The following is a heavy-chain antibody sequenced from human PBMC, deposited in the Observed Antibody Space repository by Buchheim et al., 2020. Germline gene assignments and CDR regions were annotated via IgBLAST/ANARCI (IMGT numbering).Heavy chain of an antibody. V-gene: IGHV4-39*07. CDR3: AREYSTSSGPSFDY. CDR2: INYSGSA. D-gene: IGHD6-6*01. Sequence: QLQLQESGPGLVKPSETLSLICSVSGGSISSRGYYWGWIRQPPGKGLEWIGSINYSGSAYYHPSLKSRVTISVDTSKNLFSLKLTSMTAADTAVYYCAREYSTSSGPSFDYWGQGTL. CDR1: GGSISSRGYY. J-gene: IGHJ4*02.